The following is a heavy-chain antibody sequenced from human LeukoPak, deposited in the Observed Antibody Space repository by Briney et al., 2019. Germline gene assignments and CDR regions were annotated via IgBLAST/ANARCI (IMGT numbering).Heavy chain of an antibody. J-gene: IGHJ4*02. V-gene: IGHV4-61*10. Sequence: SETLSLTCTVSGGSVSSNRYYWTWMRQPAGKGLEWIGHIYSSGITHYNPSLKSRVTISVDTSKNQFSLKLSSVTAADTAVYYCTRNSYSGSYFGYWGQGTPVTVSS. CDR3: TRNSYSGSYFGY. CDR1: GGSVSSNRYY. CDR2: IYSSGIT. D-gene: IGHD1-26*01.